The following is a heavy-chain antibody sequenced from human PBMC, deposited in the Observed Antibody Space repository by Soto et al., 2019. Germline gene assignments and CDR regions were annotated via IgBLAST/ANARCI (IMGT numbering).Heavy chain of an antibody. CDR1: GGSTRSSSYY. D-gene: IGHD3-3*01. V-gene: IGHV4-39*01. J-gene: IGHJ4*02. CDR2: MSYTTTS. CDR3: TRQGRPDITIVGVVAYSCVT. Sequence: PSETLSLTCTVSGGSTRSSSYYWGWVRQPPGKGLEWIGSMSYTTTSYYAPTLRSRAVISVDTAKNQFSLRLSSVTAADTAVYYCTRQGRPDITIVGVVAYSCVTWGQGSLVTVSS.